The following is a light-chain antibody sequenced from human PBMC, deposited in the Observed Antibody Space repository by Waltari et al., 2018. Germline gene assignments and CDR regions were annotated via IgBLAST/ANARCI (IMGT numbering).Light chain of an antibody. V-gene: IGKV1-NL1*01. CDR1: HGISNS. J-gene: IGKJ4*01. CDR2: GTS. CDR3: QQYYGVILT. Sequence: DIQMTQSPSSLSASVGDTVTITCRASHGISNSLAWYQQHPGQAPKLLLFGTSRLQSGVPSRFSGRGSGTDYSLTIISLQPEDCGTYYCQQYYGVILTFGGGTKVEI.